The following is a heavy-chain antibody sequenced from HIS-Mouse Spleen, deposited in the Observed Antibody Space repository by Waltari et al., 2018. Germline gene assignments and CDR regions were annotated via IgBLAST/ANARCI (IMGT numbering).Heavy chain of an antibody. CDR3: ASISLWGGPVDI. J-gene: IGHJ3*02. Sequence: QVQLVESGGGVVQPGRCLRLSCAASGFTFSSYGMHWVRQAPGKGVEWVAFIWYDGSNKDYADSVKGRFPISRDNSKNTLYLQMNSLRAEDTAVYYCASISLWGGPVDIWGQGTMVTVSS. CDR2: IWYDGSNK. CDR1: GFTFSSYG. D-gene: IGHD3-10*01. V-gene: IGHV3-33*01.